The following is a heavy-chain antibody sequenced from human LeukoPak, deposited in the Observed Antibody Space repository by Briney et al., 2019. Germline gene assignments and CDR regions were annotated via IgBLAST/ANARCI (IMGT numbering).Heavy chain of an antibody. CDR3: ATHRHSSSWYAEPDLVN. CDR2: ISGSGGST. V-gene: IGHV3-23*01. D-gene: IGHD6-13*01. CDR1: GFTLSSYA. Sequence: PGGSLRLSCAASGFTLSSYAMSSVRQAPGKGLEWVSAISGSGGSTYYADSVKGRFTISRDNSKNTLYLQMNSLRAEDTAVYYCATHRHSSSWYAEPDLVNWGQGTLVTVSS. J-gene: IGHJ4*02.